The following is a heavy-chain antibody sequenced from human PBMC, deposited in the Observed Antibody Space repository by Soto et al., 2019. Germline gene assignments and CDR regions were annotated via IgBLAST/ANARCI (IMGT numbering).Heavy chain of an antibody. CDR3: ERDLGYYDSSGYFDY. CDR1: GFTFSSYW. CDR2: IKQNGSEK. D-gene: IGHD3-22*01. Sequence: GGSLRLSCAASGFTFSSYWMSWVRQAPGKGLEWVANIKQNGSEKYYVDSVKGRFTISRDNAKNSLYLQMNSLRAEDTAVCYCERDLGYYDSSGYFDYWGQGTLVTVYS. V-gene: IGHV3-7*03. J-gene: IGHJ4*02.